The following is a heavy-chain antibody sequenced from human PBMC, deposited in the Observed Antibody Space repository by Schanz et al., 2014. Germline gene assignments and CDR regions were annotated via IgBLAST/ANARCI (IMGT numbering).Heavy chain of an antibody. J-gene: IGHJ4*02. CDR3: ARSGSSNWYFFDY. Sequence: QVQLVQSGAEVKKPGASVKVSCKASGYTFISYGIKWVRQAPGQGLEWMGRIIPSLGLAKYEQKFQGRVTITADKSTFTAYMDVSSLRSKDTAVYYCARSGSSNWYFFDYWGPGALVTVSS. V-gene: IGHV1-69*04. CDR2: IIPSLGLA. CDR1: GYTFISYG. D-gene: IGHD6-13*01.